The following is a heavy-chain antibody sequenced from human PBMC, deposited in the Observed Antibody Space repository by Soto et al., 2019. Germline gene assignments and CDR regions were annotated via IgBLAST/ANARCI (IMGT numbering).Heavy chain of an antibody. CDR2: IIPIFGTA. V-gene: IGHV1-69*13. Sequence: SVKVSCKASGGTFSRYTLNWVRQAPGHGLEWMGGIIPIFGTANYAQKFQGRVTITADESTSTAYMELSSLRSEDTAVYYCARDKGMATIKVYYYYYGMDVWGQGTTVTVSS. D-gene: IGHD5-12*01. J-gene: IGHJ6*02. CDR3: ARDKGMATIKVYYYYYGMDV. CDR1: GGTFSRYT.